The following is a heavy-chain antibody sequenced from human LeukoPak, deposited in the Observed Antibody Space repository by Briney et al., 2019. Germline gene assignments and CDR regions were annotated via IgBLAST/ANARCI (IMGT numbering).Heavy chain of an antibody. J-gene: IGHJ4*02. D-gene: IGHD5-12*01. V-gene: IGHV3-30-3*01. Sequence: GGSLRLSCAASGFTFSSYAMHWVRQAPGKGLEWVAVISYDGSNKYYADSVKGRFTISRDNSKNTLHLQMNSLRAEDTAVYYCARDLGSEFDYWGQGTLVTVSS. CDR1: GFTFSSYA. CDR2: ISYDGSNK. CDR3: ARDLGSEFDY.